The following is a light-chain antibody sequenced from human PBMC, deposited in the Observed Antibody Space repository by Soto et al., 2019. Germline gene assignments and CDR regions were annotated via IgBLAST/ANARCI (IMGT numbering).Light chain of an antibody. Sequence: DIQMTQSPSTLSGSVGDRVTITCRASQTTSSWLAWYQQKPGKAPKLLIYKASTLKSGVPSRFSGSGSGTEFTLTISSLQPDDFATYYCQHYNSFAWTFGQGTKVDIK. CDR3: QHYNSFAWT. CDR2: KAS. CDR1: QTTSSW. J-gene: IGKJ1*01. V-gene: IGKV1-5*03.